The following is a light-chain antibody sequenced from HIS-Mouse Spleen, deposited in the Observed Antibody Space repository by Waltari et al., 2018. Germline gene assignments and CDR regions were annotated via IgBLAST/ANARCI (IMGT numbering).Light chain of an antibody. CDR2: EVS. CDR3: SSYTSSSTYV. Sequence: QSALTQPASVSGSPGQSIPISCTGPSIDVGAYHYVPWYQQHPGKAPKLMISEVSNRPSGVSNRFSGSKSGNTASLTISGLQAEDEADYYCSSYTSSSTYVFGTGTKVTVL. V-gene: IGLV2-14*01. CDR1: SIDVGAYHY. J-gene: IGLJ1*01.